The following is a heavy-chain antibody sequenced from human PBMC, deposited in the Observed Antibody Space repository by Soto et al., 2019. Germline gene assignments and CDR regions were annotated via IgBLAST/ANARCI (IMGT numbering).Heavy chain of an antibody. Sequence: ESGGDLVQPGGSLRLSCAASGFSFGGYGMSWVRQAPGKGLEWVLALSGSGSTTYYADSVRGRFIISRDNSRDTLFLQMNSLRAEDTAVYFCAEAGKGYTGYDLDYWGQGTVVTVSP. CDR2: LSGSGSTT. D-gene: IGHD5-12*01. V-gene: IGHV3-23*01. CDR3: AEAGKGYTGYDLDY. CDR1: GFSFGGYG. J-gene: IGHJ4*02.